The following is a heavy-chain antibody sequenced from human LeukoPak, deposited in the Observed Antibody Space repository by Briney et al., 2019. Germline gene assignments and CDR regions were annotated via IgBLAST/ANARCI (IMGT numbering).Heavy chain of an antibody. Sequence: SETLSLTCTVSGGSISSSSYYWGWIRQPPGKGLEWIGSIYYSGSTYYNPSLKSRVTISVDRSKDQFSLKLSSVTAADTAVYYCARYWATTPTLVGYFDYWGQGTLVTVSS. V-gene: IGHV4-39*07. J-gene: IGHJ4*02. CDR2: IYYSGST. CDR1: GGSISSSSYY. CDR3: ARYWATTPTLVGYFDY. D-gene: IGHD5-24*01.